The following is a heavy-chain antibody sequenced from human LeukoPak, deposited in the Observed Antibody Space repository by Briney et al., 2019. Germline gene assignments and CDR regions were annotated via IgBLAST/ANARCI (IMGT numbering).Heavy chain of an antibody. CDR1: GGSISSYY. D-gene: IGHD2-2*01. Sequence: PSETLSLTCTVSGGSISSYYWSWIRQPPGKGLEWIGYICTSGSTNYNPSLKSRVTISVDTSKNQFSLKLSSVTAADTAVYYCARLGCSSTSCPDYWGQGTLVTVSS. CDR2: ICTSGST. J-gene: IGHJ4*02. V-gene: IGHV4-4*09. CDR3: ARLGCSSTSCPDY.